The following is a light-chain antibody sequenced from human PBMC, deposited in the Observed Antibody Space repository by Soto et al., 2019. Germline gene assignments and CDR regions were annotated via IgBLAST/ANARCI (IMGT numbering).Light chain of an antibody. CDR1: QSTTGW. V-gene: IGKV1-5*03. CDR3: QQYSPYSYS. Sequence: DIQMTQSPSTLSASIGDRVTITCRASQSTTGWLAWYQQKPEKAPKLLIYGTSSLETGVPSRFSGSGSGTEFTLTITYLQPDDFATYYCQQYSPYSYSFGQGTKLEIK. J-gene: IGKJ2*03. CDR2: GTS.